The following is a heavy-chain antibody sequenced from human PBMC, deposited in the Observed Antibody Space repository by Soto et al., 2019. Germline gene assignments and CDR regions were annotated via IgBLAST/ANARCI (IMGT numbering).Heavy chain of an antibody. CDR2: IYYSGIT. CDR3: ARYKSNYYYGMDV. CDR1: GGSISSYY. J-gene: IGHJ6*02. D-gene: IGHD1-20*01. V-gene: IGHV4-59*01. Sequence: QVQLQESGPGLVKPSETLSLTCTVSGGSISSYYWSWIRQPPGKGLELIGYIYYSGITNYNPTLQSRGTSSVDTSKNQFSLKLSAVTAADTAVYYCARYKSNYYYGMDVWGQGTTVTV.